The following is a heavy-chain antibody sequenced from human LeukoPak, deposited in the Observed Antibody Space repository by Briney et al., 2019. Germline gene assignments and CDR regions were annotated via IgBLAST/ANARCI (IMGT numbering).Heavy chain of an antibody. CDR3: TPSLYDILTGSDY. V-gene: IGHV3-30*03. J-gene: IGHJ4*02. CDR1: GFTFSSYG. CDR2: ISYDGSNK. Sequence: GGSLRLSCAASGFTFSSYGMHWVRQAPGKGLEWVAVISYDGSNKYYADSVKGRFTISRDDSKNTAYLQMNSLKTEDTAVYYCTPSLYDILTGSDYWGQGTLVTVSS. D-gene: IGHD3-9*01.